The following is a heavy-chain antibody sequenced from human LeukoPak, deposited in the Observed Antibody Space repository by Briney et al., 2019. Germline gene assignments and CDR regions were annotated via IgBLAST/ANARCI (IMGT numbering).Heavy chain of an antibody. D-gene: IGHD4-17*01. J-gene: IGHJ6*02. CDR1: GGSVSSGSYY. V-gene: IGHV4-61*01. CDR2: IYYSGST. CDR3: ARETVTTGYGMDV. Sequence: SETLSLTCTVSGGSVSSGSYYWSWIRQPPGKGLEWIGYIYYSGSTNYNPSLKSRVTISVDTSKNQFSLKLSSVTAADTAVYYCARETVTTGYGMDVWGQGTTVTVSS.